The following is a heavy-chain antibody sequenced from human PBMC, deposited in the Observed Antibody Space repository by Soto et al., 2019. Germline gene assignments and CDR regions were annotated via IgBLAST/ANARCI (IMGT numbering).Heavy chain of an antibody. D-gene: IGHD1-1*01. CDR2: IYYSGST. Sequence: SETLSLTCAVSGGSISSYYWSWIRQPPGKGLEWIGYIYYSGSTNYNPSLKSRVTISVDTSKNQFSLKLSSVTAADTAVYYCARALEGRDFDYWGQGTLVTVSS. CDR1: GGSISSYY. J-gene: IGHJ4*02. CDR3: ARALEGRDFDY. V-gene: IGHV4-59*01.